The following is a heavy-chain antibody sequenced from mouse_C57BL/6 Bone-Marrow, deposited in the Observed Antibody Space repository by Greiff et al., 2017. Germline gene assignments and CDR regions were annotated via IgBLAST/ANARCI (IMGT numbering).Heavy chain of an antibody. CDR1: GFTFSDYG. Sequence: EVKLMESGGGLVKPGGSLKLSCAASGFTFSDYGMHWVRQAPEKGLEWVAYISSGSSTIYYADTVKGRFTISRDNAKNTLFLQMTSLRSEDTAMYYCARGTVYWGQGTTLTVSS. D-gene: IGHD4-1*01. CDR2: ISSGSSTI. V-gene: IGHV5-17*01. J-gene: IGHJ2*01. CDR3: ARGTVY.